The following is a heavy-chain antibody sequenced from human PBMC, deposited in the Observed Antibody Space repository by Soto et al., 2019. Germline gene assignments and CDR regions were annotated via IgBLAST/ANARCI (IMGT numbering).Heavy chain of an antibody. CDR1: GYTFTGYY. J-gene: IGHJ6*02. Sequence: ASVKVSCKASGYTFTGYYMHWVRQAPGRGLEWMGWINPNSGGTNYAQKFQGWVTMTRDTSISTAYMELSRLRSDDTAVYYCARNGGGLGLSYGMDVWGQGTTVTVSS. D-gene: IGHD1-1*01. CDR2: INPNSGGT. V-gene: IGHV1-2*04. CDR3: ARNGGGLGLSYGMDV.